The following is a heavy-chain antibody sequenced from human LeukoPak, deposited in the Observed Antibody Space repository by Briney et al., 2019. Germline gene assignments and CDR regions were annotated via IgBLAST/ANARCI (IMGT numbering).Heavy chain of an antibody. V-gene: IGHV3-11*01. CDR3: ARAIVVGATPYDAFDI. CDR1: GFTFSDYY. D-gene: IGHD1-26*01. J-gene: IGHJ3*02. CDR2: ISSSGSTI. Sequence: GGSLRLSCAASGFTFSDYYMSWIRQAPGKGLEWVSYISSSGSTIYYADSVKGRFTISRDNAKNSLYLQMNSLRAEDTAVYYCARAIVVGATPYDAFDIWGQGTMVTVSS.